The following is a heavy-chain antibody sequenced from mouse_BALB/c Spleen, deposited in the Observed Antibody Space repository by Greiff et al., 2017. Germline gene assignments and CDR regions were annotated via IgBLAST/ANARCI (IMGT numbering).Heavy chain of an antibody. CDR3: ARHRPYDYDGGYFDV. CDR1: GFTFSSFG. V-gene: IGHV5-17*02. D-gene: IGHD2-4*01. J-gene: IGHJ1*01. Sequence: DVMLVESGGGLVQPGGSRKLSCAASGFTFSSFGMHWVRQAPEKGLEWVAYISSGSSTIYYADTVKGRFTISRDNPKNTLFLQMTSLRSEDTAMYYCARHRPYDYDGGYFDVWGAGTTVTVSA. CDR2: ISSGSSTI.